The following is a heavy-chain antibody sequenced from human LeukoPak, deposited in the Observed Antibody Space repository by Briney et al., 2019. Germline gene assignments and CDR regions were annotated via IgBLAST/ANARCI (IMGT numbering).Heavy chain of an antibody. V-gene: IGHV4-59*12. D-gene: IGHD5-12*01. J-gene: IGHJ4*02. Sequence: PSETLSLTCTVSGGSISSYYWSWIRQPPGKGLEWIGYIYYSGSTYYNPSLKSRVTISVDTSKNQFSLKLSSVTAADTAVYYCARDGGGYSGYDPLDYWGQGTLVTVSS. CDR3: ARDGGGYSGYDPLDY. CDR1: GGSISSYY. CDR2: IYYSGST.